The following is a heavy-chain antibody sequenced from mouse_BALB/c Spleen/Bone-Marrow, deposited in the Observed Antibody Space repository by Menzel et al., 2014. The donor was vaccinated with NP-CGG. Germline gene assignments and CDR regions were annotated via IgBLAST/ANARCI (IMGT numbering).Heavy chain of an antibody. CDR3: ARELGRRAMDY. CDR1: GYAFTNYW. Sequence: QVQLKHSGAELVRPGTSVQVSCKASGYAFTNYWIEWIKQWPGQGLEWIGVINPGSGGANYNEKFKGKATLTADKSSSTAYIQFSSLTSDDSAVYFCARELGRRAMDYWGQGTSVTVSS. CDR2: INPGSGGA. V-gene: IGHV1-54*01. J-gene: IGHJ4*01. D-gene: IGHD4-1*01.